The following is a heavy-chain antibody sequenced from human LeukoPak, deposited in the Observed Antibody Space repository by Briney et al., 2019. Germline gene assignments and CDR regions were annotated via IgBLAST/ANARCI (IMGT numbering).Heavy chain of an antibody. CDR2: IDSGGST. Sequence: GGSLRLSCAASGFTVSSNYMSWARQAPGKGLEWVSIIDSGGSTYYADSVKGRFTISRDNSKNTMYLQMNSLRAEDTAVYYCAKVRAPSGWFNSDYWGQGTLVTVSS. D-gene: IGHD6-19*01. CDR3: AKVRAPSGWFNSDY. J-gene: IGHJ4*02. CDR1: GFTVSSNY. V-gene: IGHV3-53*01.